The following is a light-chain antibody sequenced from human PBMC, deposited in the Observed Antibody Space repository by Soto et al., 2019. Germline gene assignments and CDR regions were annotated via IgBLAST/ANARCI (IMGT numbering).Light chain of an antibody. CDR1: QGISNY. V-gene: IGKV1-27*01. CDR2: AAS. J-gene: IGKJ1*01. CDR3: LQYNSFRT. Sequence: DIQMTQSPSSLSASVGDRVTITCRASQGISNYLAWYQQKPGKVPKLLIYAASTLQSGVPSRFSGSGSGTDFTLTISSLQPEDFATYYCLQYNSFRTFAQGTKVDVK.